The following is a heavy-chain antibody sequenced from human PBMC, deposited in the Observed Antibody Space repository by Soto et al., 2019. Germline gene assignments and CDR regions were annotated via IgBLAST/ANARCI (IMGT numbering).Heavy chain of an antibody. Sequence: QVQLVESGGGVVQPGRSLSLSCAASGFTFSNYGMHWVRQAPGKGLEWVAGIWYDGSNKYYGDSVKGRFTISRDNSKKPMYLQMNSLKAEDTAVYYCAWDPRKTSVTTSFGHWGRGTLVNVSS. CDR1: GFTFSNYG. D-gene: IGHD4-17*01. V-gene: IGHV3-33*01. CDR2: IWYDGSNK. CDR3: AWDPRKTSVTTSFGH. J-gene: IGHJ4*02.